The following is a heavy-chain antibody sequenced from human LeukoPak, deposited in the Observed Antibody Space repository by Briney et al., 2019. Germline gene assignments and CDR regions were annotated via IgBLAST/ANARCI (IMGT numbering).Heavy chain of an antibody. CDR2: IRTYNGDT. Sequence: ASLKVSCKASGYTFTNYAISWVRQAPGQGLEWMGCIRTYNGDTNYAQKIQGRVTITADESTSTAYMELSSLRSEDTAVYYCARGITMVRGVIILDYWGQGTLVTVSS. V-gene: IGHV1-18*01. CDR3: ARGITMVRGVIILDY. J-gene: IGHJ4*02. D-gene: IGHD3-10*01. CDR1: GYTFTNYA.